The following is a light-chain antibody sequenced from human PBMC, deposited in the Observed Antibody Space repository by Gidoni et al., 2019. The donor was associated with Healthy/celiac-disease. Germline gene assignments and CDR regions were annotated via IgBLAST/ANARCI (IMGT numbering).Light chain of an antibody. CDR3: AAWDDSLNGWV. V-gene: IGLV1-44*01. CDR1: SSNIGSNT. CDR2: SNN. Sequence: QSVLPNPPPPSGPPGRRVTISCSGSSSNIGSNTENWYQQLPGTAPKLLIYSNNQRPSGVPDRFSGSKSGTSASLAISGLQSEDEADYYCAAWDDSLNGWVFGGGTKLTVL. J-gene: IGLJ3*02.